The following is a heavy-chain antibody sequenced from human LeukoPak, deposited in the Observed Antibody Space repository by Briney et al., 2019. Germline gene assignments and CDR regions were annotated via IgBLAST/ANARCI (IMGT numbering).Heavy chain of an antibody. CDR3: AAWGLYNY. D-gene: IGHD7-27*01. J-gene: IGHJ4*02. CDR2: VNLGGSVI. CDR1: GFTFRDYW. V-gene: IGHV3-7*01. Sequence: GGSLRLSCAASGFTFRDYWMNWVRQAPGKGLEWVANVNLGGSVISYVDSVKGRCTVSRDNAENSLSLQMNSLGAEDTAVYYCAAWGLYNYWGQGTLVTVSS.